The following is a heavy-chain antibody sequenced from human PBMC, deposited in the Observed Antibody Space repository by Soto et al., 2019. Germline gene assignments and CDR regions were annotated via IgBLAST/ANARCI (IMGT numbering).Heavy chain of an antibody. V-gene: IGHV3-7*01. CDR1: GYTLWDSW. CDR3: ARELLVGPAEYFQH. CDR2: INQDGSEK. D-gene: IGHD1-26*01. J-gene: IGHJ1*01. Sequence: HPGGSLRVCWAFSGYTLWDSWVSGVRQTPGKGLEWVANINQDGSEKYYVDSVKGRFTISRDNAKNSLYLQMNSLRAEDTAVYYCARELLVGPAEYFQHWGQGTLVTVSS.